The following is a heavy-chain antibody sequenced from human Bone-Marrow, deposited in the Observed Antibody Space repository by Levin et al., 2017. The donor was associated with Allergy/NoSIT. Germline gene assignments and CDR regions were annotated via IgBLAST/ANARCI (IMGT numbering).Heavy chain of an antibody. V-gene: IGHV3-30*18. D-gene: IGHD3-10*01. CDR2: ISYDGSNK. CDR1: GFTFSSYG. J-gene: IGHJ3*02. CDR3: AKLAGFGGDAFDI. Sequence: GESLKISCAASGFTFSSYGMHWVRQAPGKGLEWVAVISYDGSNKYYADSVKGRFTISRDNSKNTLYLQMNSLRAEDTAVYYCAKLAGFGGDAFDIWGQGTMVTVSS.